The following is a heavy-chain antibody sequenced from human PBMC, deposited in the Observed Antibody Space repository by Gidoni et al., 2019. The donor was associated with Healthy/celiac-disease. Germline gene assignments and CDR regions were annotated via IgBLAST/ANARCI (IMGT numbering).Heavy chain of an antibody. CDR2: IDSGGST. V-gene: IGHV3-53*01. CDR1: GFTVSSNY. Sequence: EVQLVESGGGLIQPGGSLRLSCAVSGFTVSSNYMSWVRQAPGKGLEWVSVIDSGGSTYYADSVKGRFTISRDNSKNTLYLQMNSLRAEDTAVYYCARVYDYGDHADYWGQGTLVTVSS. CDR3: ARVYDYGDHADY. J-gene: IGHJ4*02. D-gene: IGHD4-17*01.